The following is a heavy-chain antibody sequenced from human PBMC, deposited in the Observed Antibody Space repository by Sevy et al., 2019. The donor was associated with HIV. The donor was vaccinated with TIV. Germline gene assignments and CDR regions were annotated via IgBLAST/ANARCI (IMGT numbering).Heavy chain of an antibody. D-gene: IGHD6-13*01. CDR1: GFTFGDYC. Sequence: GGSLRLSCTASGFTFGDYCMSWVRQAPGKGLEWVAFLKSDVYGGRVDHAASVRGRFVISRDDSKTIAYLQMNDLKTEDTRVYYCTRWKAAQSIFDYWGQGALVTVSS. CDR3: TRWKAAQSIFDY. J-gene: IGHJ4*02. V-gene: IGHV3-49*04. CDR2: LKSDVYGGRV.